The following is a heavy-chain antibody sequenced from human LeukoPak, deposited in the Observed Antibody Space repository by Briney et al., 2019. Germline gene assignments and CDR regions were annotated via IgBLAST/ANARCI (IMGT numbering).Heavy chain of an antibody. CDR1: GGSASSGRYY. V-gene: IGHV4-61*02. Sequence: SETLSLTCTVSGGSASSGRYYWSWIRQPAGKGLEWIGRIYTRGSTNYNPSLKSRVTISVDTSKNQFSLNLTSVTAADTAVYYCATDGMVRGPDAWFDSWGQGTLVTVSS. CDR3: ATDGMVRGPDAWFDS. CDR2: IYTRGST. J-gene: IGHJ5*01. D-gene: IGHD3-10*01.